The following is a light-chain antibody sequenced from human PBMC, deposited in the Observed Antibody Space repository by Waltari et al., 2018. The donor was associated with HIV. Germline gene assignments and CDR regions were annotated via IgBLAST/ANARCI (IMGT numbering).Light chain of an antibody. CDR2: AAS. CDR1: RSINTY. J-gene: IGKJ1*01. CDR3: QQSYTAPWT. V-gene: IGKV1-39*01. Sequence: DIQMTQSPASLSASIRDRVTITCRASRSINTYLNWYQQKPGNAPNLLIHAASSLQSGVPSRFSGSGSGTDFTLTINNLQPEDFATYYCQQSYTAPWTFGQGTNVEIK.